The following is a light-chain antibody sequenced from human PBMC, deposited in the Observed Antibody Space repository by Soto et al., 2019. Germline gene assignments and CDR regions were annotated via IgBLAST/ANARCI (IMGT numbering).Light chain of an antibody. J-gene: IGLJ1*01. CDR1: SSEVGGYNY. CDR3: SSYTSSSTFYV. Sequence: QSVLTQPASVSGSPRQSITISCTGTSSEVGGYNYVSWYQQHPGKAPKLMIYDVSNRPSGVSNRFSGSKSGNTASLTISGLQAEDEADYYCSSYTSSSTFYVFGTGTKVTVL. CDR2: DVS. V-gene: IGLV2-14*01.